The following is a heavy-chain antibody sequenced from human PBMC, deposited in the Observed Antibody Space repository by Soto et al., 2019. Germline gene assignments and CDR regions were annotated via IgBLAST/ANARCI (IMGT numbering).Heavy chain of an antibody. J-gene: IGHJ4*02. V-gene: IGHV4-39*01. CDR1: GGSISSSSYY. Sequence: PSETLSLTCTVSGGSISSSSYYCGWIRQPPGKGLEWIGSIYYSVSTYYNPSLKSRVTISVVTSKNQFSLKLSSVTAADTAVYYCARHGTYGERDYWGQGTMVTVSS. D-gene: IGHD4-17*01. CDR2: IYYSVST. CDR3: ARHGTYGERDY.